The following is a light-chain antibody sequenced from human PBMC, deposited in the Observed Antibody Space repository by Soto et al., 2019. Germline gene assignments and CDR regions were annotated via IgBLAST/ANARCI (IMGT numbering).Light chain of an antibody. CDR2: GAS. J-gene: IGKJ5*01. CDR3: QQYGRSIT. Sequence: ETVLTQSPVTLALSPGEIATLSCSASQSVSSSYLAWYQQKPGQAPRLLIYGASSRATGIPDRFSGSGSGTDFTLTISRLEPEDFAVYYCQQYGRSITFGQGTRL. V-gene: IGKV3-20*01. CDR1: QSVSSSY.